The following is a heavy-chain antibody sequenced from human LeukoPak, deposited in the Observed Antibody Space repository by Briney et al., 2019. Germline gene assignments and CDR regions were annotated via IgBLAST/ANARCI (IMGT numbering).Heavy chain of an antibody. D-gene: IGHD6-13*01. J-gene: IGHJ4*02. CDR3: ARFIAAPYYFDY. CDR2: ISSSGSYI. CDR1: GFTFSSYG. Sequence: GGSLRLSCAASGFTFSSYGMTWVRQAPGKGLEWVSFISSSGSYIYYADSVKGRFTISRDNAKNSLYLQMNSLRAEDTAVYYCARFIAAPYYFDYWGRGTLVTVSS. V-gene: IGHV3-21*01.